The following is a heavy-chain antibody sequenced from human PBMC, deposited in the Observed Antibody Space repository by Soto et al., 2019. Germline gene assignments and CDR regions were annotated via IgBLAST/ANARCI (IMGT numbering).Heavy chain of an antibody. CDR3: AREGGRYSGYPLGSAFDS. CDR1: GGSISSGGYY. D-gene: IGHD5-12*01. J-gene: IGHJ3*02. CDR2: IYYSGST. Sequence: QVQLQESGPGLVKPSQTLSLTCTVSGGSISSGGYYWSWIRQHPGKGLELIGYIYYSGSTYYNPSVKSRVTITVDTSKNQFSLKLRSVTAADTAVYYCAREGGRYSGYPLGSAFDSWGHGTMVTVSS. V-gene: IGHV4-31*03.